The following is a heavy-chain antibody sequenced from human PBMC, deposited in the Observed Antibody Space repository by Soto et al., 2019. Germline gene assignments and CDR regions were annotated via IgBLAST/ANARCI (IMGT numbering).Heavy chain of an antibody. CDR1: GFTFSSYA. CDR3: ARDKTGWELLRGYYFDY. CDR2: ISYDGSNK. Sequence: GGSLRLSCAASGFTFSSYAMHWVRQAPGKGLEWVAVISYDGSNKYYADSVKGRFTISRDNSKNTLYLQMNSLRAEDTAVYYCARDKTGWELLRGYYFDYWGQGTLVTVS. J-gene: IGHJ4*02. D-gene: IGHD1-26*01. V-gene: IGHV3-30-3*01.